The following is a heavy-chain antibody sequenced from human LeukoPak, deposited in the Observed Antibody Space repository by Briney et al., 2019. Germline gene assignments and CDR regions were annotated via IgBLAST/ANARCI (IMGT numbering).Heavy chain of an antibody. CDR3: ARVGGYSFGWVGPFDY. CDR1: GFTFSSYA. D-gene: IGHD5-18*01. Sequence: GGSLRLSCAASGFTFSSYAMHWVRQAPGKGLEWVAVISYDGSDKHYAGSVKGRFTISRDNSKNTLYLQMNSLRAEDTAVYYCARVGGYSFGWVGPFDYWGQGTLVTVSS. CDR2: ISYDGSDK. J-gene: IGHJ4*02. V-gene: IGHV3-30*04.